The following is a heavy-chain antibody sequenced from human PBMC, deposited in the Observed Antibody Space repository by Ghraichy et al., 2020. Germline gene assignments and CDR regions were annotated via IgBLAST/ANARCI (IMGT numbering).Heavy chain of an antibody. J-gene: IGHJ4*02. CDR2: ISAYNGNT. V-gene: IGHV1-18*04. D-gene: IGHD2-8*01. Sequence: ASVKVSCKASGYTFTSYGISWVRQAPGQGLEWMGWISAYNGNTNYAQKLQGRVTMTTDTSTSTAYMELRSLRSDDTAVYYCARDDCTNGVCYPYYWGQGTLVTVSS. CDR1: GYTFTSYG. CDR3: ARDDCTNGVCYPYY.